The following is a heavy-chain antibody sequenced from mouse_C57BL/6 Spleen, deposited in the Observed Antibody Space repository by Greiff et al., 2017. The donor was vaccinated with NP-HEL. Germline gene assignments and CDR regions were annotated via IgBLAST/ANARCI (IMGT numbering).Heavy chain of an antibody. CDR1: GYTFTSYG. CDR2: IYPRSGNT. D-gene: IGHD1-1*01. CDR3: ARGANYYGSSYWYFDV. J-gene: IGHJ1*03. V-gene: IGHV1-81*01. Sequence: VMLVESGAELARPGASVKLSCKASGYTFTSYGISWVKQRTGQGLEWIGEIYPRSGNTYYNEKFKGKATLTADKSSSTAYMELRSLTSEDSAVYFCARGANYYGSSYWYFDVWGTGTTVTVSS.